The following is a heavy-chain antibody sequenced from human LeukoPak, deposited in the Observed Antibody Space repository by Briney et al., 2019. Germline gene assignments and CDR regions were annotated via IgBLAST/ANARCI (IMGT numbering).Heavy chain of an antibody. CDR2: INYSGAT. D-gene: IGHD2-2*01. Sequence: SETLSLTCTVSGGSISGGGYYWIWLPPHPGQDLVWIAYINYSGATFYNPSLKSRVNISVDTSKNQFSLKLSSVTAADTAVYYCARGEPAADWFDPWGQGTLVTVSS. J-gene: IGHJ5*02. CDR3: ARGEPAADWFDP. V-gene: IGHV4-31*03. CDR1: GGSISGGGYY.